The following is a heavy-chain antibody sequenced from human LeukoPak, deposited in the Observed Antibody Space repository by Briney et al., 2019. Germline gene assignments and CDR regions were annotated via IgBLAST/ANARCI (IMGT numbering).Heavy chain of an antibody. D-gene: IGHD5-18*01. Sequence: TSSETLSLTCTVSGGSISSYYWSWIRQPPGKGLEWIGYIYYSGSTNYNPSLKSRVTISVDTSKNQFSLKLSSVTAADTAVYYCARYGVEAAMVYWYFDLWGRGTLVTVSS. CDR1: GGSISSYY. CDR3: ARYGVEAAMVYWYFDL. J-gene: IGHJ2*01. CDR2: IYYSGST. V-gene: IGHV4-59*01.